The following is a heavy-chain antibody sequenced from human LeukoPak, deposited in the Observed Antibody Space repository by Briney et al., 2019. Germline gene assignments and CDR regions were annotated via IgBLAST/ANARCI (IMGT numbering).Heavy chain of an antibody. CDR1: GFTFSSYG. CDR2: IWYDGSNK. V-gene: IGHV3-33*01. Sequence: GSVRLSCAASGFTFSSYGMHWVRQAPGKGLEWVAVIWYDGSNKYYADSVKGRFTISRDNSKNTLYLQMNSLRAEDTAVYYCARGDDSGYYDYFDYWGQGALVTVSS. D-gene: IGHD3-22*01. J-gene: IGHJ4*02. CDR3: ARGDDSGYYDYFDY.